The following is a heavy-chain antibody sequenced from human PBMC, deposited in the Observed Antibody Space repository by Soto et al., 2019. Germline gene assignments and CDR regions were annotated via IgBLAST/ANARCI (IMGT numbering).Heavy chain of an antibody. CDR1: GGSISSYY. D-gene: IGHD2-21*02. Sequence: SETLSLTCTVSGGSISSYYWSWVRQPPGRGLEWIGFIYNSGSTDYNPSLKSRVTISIDTSQNHFSLKLSSVTAADTAVYYCARDLWGYCGTDCYPLDVWGQGTTVTVSS. CDR2: IYNSGST. J-gene: IGHJ6*02. CDR3: ARDLWGYCGTDCYPLDV. V-gene: IGHV4-59*01.